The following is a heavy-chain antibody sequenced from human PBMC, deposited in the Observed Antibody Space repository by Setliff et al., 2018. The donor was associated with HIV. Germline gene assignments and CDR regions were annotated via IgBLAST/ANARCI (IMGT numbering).Heavy chain of an antibody. Sequence: PGGSLRLTCVASGFTFSNYAMHWVRQAPGKGLEWVTFIRYDGSEKFYADSVRGRFTISRDNSKNTLYLQVNSLRPEDTAVYYCAKDFWEGACNAASCAFQSWGQGTLVTVSS. CDR1: GFTFSNYA. CDR2: IRYDGSEK. CDR3: AKDFWEGACNAASCAFQS. V-gene: IGHV3-30*02. J-gene: IGHJ5*02. D-gene: IGHD2-2*01.